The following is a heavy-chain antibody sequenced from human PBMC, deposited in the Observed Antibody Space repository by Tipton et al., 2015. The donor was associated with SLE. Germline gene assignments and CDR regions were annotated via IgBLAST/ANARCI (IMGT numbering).Heavy chain of an antibody. CDR2: IYYSGST. V-gene: IGHV4-30-4*08. CDR3: TRSLYNTNWFWFDP. CDR1: GGSISSGDCY. J-gene: IGHJ5*02. D-gene: IGHD6-13*01. Sequence: TLSLTCTVSGGSISSGDCYWTWIRQLPGKGLEWIGYIYYSGSTSYSSSLKSRLTISLGTSTNQFSLRLSSVTAADTAVYFCTRSLYNTNWFWFDPWGQGTLVIVSS.